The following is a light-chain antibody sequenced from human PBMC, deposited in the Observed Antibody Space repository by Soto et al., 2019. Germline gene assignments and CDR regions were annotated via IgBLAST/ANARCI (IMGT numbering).Light chain of an antibody. Sequence: ELVLTHSPVTLSFYPGESAALSCRASQPVSSNFLAWYQQKPGQAPRFLIYGVSSRASGIPDRFFGSLYGTDFNLTINRLEPEDFAVYDCQQYANSPITFGQGTRLEIK. CDR1: QPVSSNF. J-gene: IGKJ5*01. CDR2: GVS. V-gene: IGKV3-20*01. CDR3: QQYANSPIT.